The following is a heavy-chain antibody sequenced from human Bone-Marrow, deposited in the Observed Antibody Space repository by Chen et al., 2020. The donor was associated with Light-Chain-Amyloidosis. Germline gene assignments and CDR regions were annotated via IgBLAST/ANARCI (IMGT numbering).Heavy chain of an antibody. CDR1: GYTFTSFD. CDR3: ARGEVTTSFYYYGMDV. D-gene: IGHD4-17*01. CDR2: MNPNNGAT. Sequence: QVQLVQSGAEVRQPGASVKVSCKASGYTFTSFDINWVRQAPGQGLEWVGWMNPNNGATNYAQKFQGWVTMTRDTSISTAYMELSRLRSDDTAVYYCARGEVTTSFYYYGMDVWGQGTTVTVSS. V-gene: IGHV1-2*04. J-gene: IGHJ6*02.